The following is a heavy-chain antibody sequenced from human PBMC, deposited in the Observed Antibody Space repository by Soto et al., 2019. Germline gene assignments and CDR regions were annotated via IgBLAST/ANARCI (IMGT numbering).Heavy chain of an antibody. Sequence: EVQMVESGGGLVQSGGSLKLSCAASGFSFSEAAIHWARQAPGKGLEWVARIRSRSQGYATAFAEPVKGRFFISRDDSQSTVYLQMNSLKIEDRAVYYCTRHTIDFWGRGTLVTVSS. V-gene: IGHV3-73*02. CDR1: GFSFSEAA. D-gene: IGHD1-1*01. CDR2: IRSRSQGYAT. CDR3: TRHTIDF. J-gene: IGHJ4*02.